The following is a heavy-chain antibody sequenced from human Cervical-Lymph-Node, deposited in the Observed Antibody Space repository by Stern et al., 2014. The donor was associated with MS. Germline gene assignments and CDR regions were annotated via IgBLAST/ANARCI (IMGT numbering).Heavy chain of an antibody. D-gene: IGHD6-19*01. CDR2: ISAGGDT. V-gene: IGHV1-3*01. J-gene: IGHJ4*02. CDR3: ASAGGWYEPDY. Sequence: QVKLVQSGAEVKKPGASVKVSCKTSGDSFTTYAMHWVRQAPGQRLEWLGWISAGGDTKYSQKFQDRVTITRDTSASTAYMEVSSLKSEDTAIYYCASAGGWYEPDYWGQGTLVTVSS. CDR1: GDSFTTYA.